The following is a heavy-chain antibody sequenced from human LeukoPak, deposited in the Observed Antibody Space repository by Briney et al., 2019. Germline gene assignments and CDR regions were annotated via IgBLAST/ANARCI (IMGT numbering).Heavy chain of an antibody. Sequence: ASVKVSCKASGYTFANYGISWVRQAPGHGLEWMGWISINNGNSKYAQKFQGRVTVTTDTSTSTAYMELRSLTSDDTAVYYCARDHHYYDSTGYFGYWGQGTLLTVSS. CDR2: ISINNGNS. CDR1: GYTFANYG. J-gene: IGHJ4*02. V-gene: IGHV1-18*01. CDR3: ARDHHYYDSTGYFGY. D-gene: IGHD3-22*01.